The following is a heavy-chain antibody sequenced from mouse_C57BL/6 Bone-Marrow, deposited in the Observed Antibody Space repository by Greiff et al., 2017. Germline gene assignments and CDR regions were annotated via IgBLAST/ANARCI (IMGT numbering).Heavy chain of an antibody. CDR2: ISSGGSYT. D-gene: IGHD2-1*01. J-gene: IGHJ1*03. Sequence: EVQLVESGGDLVKPGGSLKLSCAASGFTFSSYGMYWVRQTPDKRLEWVATISSGGSYTYYPDSVKGRFTISRDNANNTLYLQMSSLKSEDTAMYYCARRWGKEYLDVWGTGTTVTVSS. CDR3: ARRWGKEYLDV. CDR1: GFTFSSYG. V-gene: IGHV5-6*01.